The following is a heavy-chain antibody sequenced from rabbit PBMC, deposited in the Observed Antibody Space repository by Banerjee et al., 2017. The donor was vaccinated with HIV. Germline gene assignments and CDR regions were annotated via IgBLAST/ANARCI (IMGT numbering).Heavy chain of an antibody. CDR3: ARNAYIHGDAYAIIRLDL. D-gene: IGHD6-1*01. V-gene: IGHV1S45*01. Sequence: QEQLVESGGDLVTPEGSLTLTCTASGFSFSSSYWICRVRQAPGKGPEWIACIYTGNGGSTYYASWAKGRFTISKTSSTVTLQMTSLTAADTATYFCARNAYIHGDAYAIIRLDLWGPGTLVTVS. CDR1: GFSFSSSYW. CDR2: IYTGNGGST. J-gene: IGHJ3*01.